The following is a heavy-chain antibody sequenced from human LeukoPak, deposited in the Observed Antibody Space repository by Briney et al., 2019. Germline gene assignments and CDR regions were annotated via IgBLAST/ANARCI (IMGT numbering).Heavy chain of an antibody. V-gene: IGHV3-30*18. CDR2: ISYDGSNK. Sequence: WIRQPPGRGLEWVAVISYDGSNKYYADSVKGRFTISRDNSKNTLYLQMNSLRAEDTAVYYCAKHSSDDAFDIWGQGTMVTVSS. J-gene: IGHJ3*02. CDR3: AKHSSDDAFDI. D-gene: IGHD6-25*01.